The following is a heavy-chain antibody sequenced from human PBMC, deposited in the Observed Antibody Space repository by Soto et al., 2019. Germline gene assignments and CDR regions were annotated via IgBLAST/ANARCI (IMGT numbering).Heavy chain of an antibody. CDR2: IKSKTDGGTT. D-gene: IGHD2-2*01. CDR1: GFTFSNAW. Sequence: GGSLRLSCAASGFTFSNAWMNWVRQAPGKGLEWIGRIKSKTDGGTTDYAAPVKGRFTISRDDSKNTLYLQMNSLKTEDTAVYYCTTRYCISTSCQQFDYWGQGTLVTVSS. V-gene: IGHV3-15*07. J-gene: IGHJ4*02. CDR3: TTRYCISTSCQQFDY.